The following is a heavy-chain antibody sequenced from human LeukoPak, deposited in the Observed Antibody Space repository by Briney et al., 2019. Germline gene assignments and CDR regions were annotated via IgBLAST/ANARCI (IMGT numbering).Heavy chain of an antibody. CDR3: AKGYGYYFDY. CDR2: ISGSGGGT. D-gene: IGHD4-17*01. V-gene: IGHV3-23*01. CDR1: GFTFSSYA. J-gene: IGHJ4*02. Sequence: GGSLRLSCAASGFTFSSYAMSWVRQAPGKGREGVSAISGSGGGTDYADSVKGRFTISRDNSKNTLYLQMNSLRAEDTAVYYCAKGYGYYFDYWGQGTLVTVSS.